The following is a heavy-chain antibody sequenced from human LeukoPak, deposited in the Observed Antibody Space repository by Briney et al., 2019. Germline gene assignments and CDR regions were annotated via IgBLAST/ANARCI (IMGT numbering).Heavy chain of an antibody. CDR2: ISGSGLST. CDR3: ARGNGDYAIHPDY. Sequence: GGSLRLSCAASGFTFSSYAMAWVRQAPGKGLEWVSGISGSGLSTYYADSVKGRFTISRDNSKNTLYLLINSLRADDTAVYYCARGNGDYAIHPDYWGQGTLVTVSS. CDR1: GFTFSSYA. D-gene: IGHD4-17*01. J-gene: IGHJ4*02. V-gene: IGHV3-23*01.